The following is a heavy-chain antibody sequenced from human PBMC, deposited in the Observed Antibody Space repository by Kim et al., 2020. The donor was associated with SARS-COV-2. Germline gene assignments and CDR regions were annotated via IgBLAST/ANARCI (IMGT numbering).Heavy chain of an antibody. J-gene: IGHJ4*02. V-gene: IGHV3-21*01. CDR2: ISSSSSYI. CDR3: ARVKKDTSMGPYYFDY. CDR1: GFTFSSYS. D-gene: IGHD5-18*01. Sequence: GGSLRLSCAASGFTFSSYSMNWVRQAPGKGLEWVSSISSSSSYIYYADSVKGRFTISRDNAKNSLYLQMNSLRAEDTAVYYCARVKKDTSMGPYYFDYWGQGNVVTVSS.